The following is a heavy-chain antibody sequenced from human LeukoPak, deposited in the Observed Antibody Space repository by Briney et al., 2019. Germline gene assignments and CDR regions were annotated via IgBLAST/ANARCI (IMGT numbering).Heavy chain of an antibody. CDR3: ARDSAADDNDFDV. D-gene: IGHD6-25*01. J-gene: IGHJ3*01. CDR2: IWSHGNRK. Sequence: PGRSLTLSCIPSGFSFSSYGMHWVRQAPGKGLEWVAVIWSHGNRKHHSDSVEGRFAISRDNSKNILCLQMNNLRAEDTALYYCARDSAADDNDFDVWGQGTMVTVSS. CDR1: GFSFSSYG. V-gene: IGHV3-33*01.